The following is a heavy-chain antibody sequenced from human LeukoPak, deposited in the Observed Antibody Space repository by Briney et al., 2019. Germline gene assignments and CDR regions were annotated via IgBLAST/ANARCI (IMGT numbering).Heavy chain of an antibody. CDR3: ARVHIASYYDSSGYYPDNPLDAFDI. CDR2: ISSSSSYI. CDR1: GFTFSSYS. J-gene: IGHJ3*02. D-gene: IGHD3-22*01. Sequence: GGSLRLSCAASGFTFSSYSMNWVRQAPGKGLEWVSSISSSSSYIYYADSVKGRFTISRDNAKNSLYLQMNSLRAEDTAVYYCARVHIASYYDSSGYYPDNPLDAFDIWGQGTMVTVSS. V-gene: IGHV3-21*01.